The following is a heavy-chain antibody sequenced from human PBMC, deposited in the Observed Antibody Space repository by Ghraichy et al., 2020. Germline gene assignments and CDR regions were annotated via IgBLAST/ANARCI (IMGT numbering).Heavy chain of an antibody. CDR3: ARGAFTKVGYCTNGVCRPSLSYYYGMAV. V-gene: IGHV3-7*01. CDR1: GFSFTTYTYW. Sequence: GSLRLSCAASGFSFTTYTYWMSWVRQAPGKGLEWVANIKHDGREKYYVDSVKGRFTISRDNAENSVYLQMNTLRADDTAVYSCARGAFTKVGYCTNGVCRPSLSYYYGMAVWGQGTTVTVSS. J-gene: IGHJ6*01. CDR2: IKHDGREK. D-gene: IGHD2-8*01.